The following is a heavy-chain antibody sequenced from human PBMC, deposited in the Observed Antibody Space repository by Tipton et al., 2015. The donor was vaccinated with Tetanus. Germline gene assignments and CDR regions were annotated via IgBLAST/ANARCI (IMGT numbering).Heavy chain of an antibody. CDR3: AREVPAAGHFDS. D-gene: IGHD2-2*01. Sequence: LRLSCTVSGGSISGSYWNWIRQPPGKGLEWIGYVYYNGNTHYNPALKSRVTISVDTSKNQFSLKLSSVTAADAAIYYCAREVPAAGHFDSWGQGTLVTVSS. V-gene: IGHV4-59*01. CDR1: GGSISGSY. CDR2: VYYNGNT. J-gene: IGHJ4*02.